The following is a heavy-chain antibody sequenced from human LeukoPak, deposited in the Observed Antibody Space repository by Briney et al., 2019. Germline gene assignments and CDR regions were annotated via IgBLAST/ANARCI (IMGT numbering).Heavy chain of an antibody. V-gene: IGHV1-3*01. CDR3: ARDDCGDTCYPGGY. Sequence: ASVKVSCKASGYTFTNHVVHWVRQAPGQRPEWMGWIHGGNGDTKYSQNFQGRVTITRDTSASTAYMELSSLTSEDTALYYCARDDCGDTCYPGGYWGQGTLVTVSS. CDR1: GYTFTNHV. J-gene: IGHJ4*02. D-gene: IGHD2-21*01. CDR2: IHGGNGDT.